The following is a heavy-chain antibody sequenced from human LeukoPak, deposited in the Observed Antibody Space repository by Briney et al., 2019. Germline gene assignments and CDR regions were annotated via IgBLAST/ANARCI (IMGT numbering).Heavy chain of an antibody. CDR1: GGSISSGGYY. V-gene: IGHV4-31*03. Sequence: PSETLSLTCTVSGGSISSGGYYWSWLRQHSGKGLEWIGYIYYSGSTYYNPSLKSRVTISVDRSKNQFSLKLSSVTAADTAVYYCARGPGPSRFLGYSYGYFDYWGQGTLVTVSS. D-gene: IGHD5-18*01. CDR2: IYYSGST. J-gene: IGHJ4*02. CDR3: ARGPGPSRFLGYSYGYFDY.